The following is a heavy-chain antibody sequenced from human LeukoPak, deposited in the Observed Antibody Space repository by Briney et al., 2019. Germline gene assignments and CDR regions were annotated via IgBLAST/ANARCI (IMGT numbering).Heavy chain of an antibody. CDR2: ISYSGST. D-gene: IGHD3-10*01. V-gene: IGHV4-31*03. Sequence: SETLSLTCTISGGSVSSGGYCWSWIRQHPGKGLEWIGYISYSGSTYYNPSLKSRVTISLDTSTNQISLKVSSVTAADTAVYYCVGSMVRGVIITSFDYWGQGTLVTVSS. J-gene: IGHJ4*02. CDR1: GGSVSSGGYC. CDR3: VGSMVRGVIITSFDY.